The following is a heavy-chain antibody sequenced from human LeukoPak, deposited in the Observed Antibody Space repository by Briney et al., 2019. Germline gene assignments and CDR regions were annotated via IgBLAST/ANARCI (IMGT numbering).Heavy chain of an antibody. Sequence: GGSLRLSCAASGFTFSSYSMNWVRQAPGKGLEWVSSISSSSSYIYYADSVKGRFTISRDNAKNSLYLQMNSLRAEDTAVYYCARVRRLLWFGGGYYYYMDVWGKGTTVTISS. CDR2: ISSSSSYI. D-gene: IGHD3-10*01. J-gene: IGHJ6*03. CDR3: ARVRRLLWFGGGYYYYMDV. CDR1: GFTFSSYS. V-gene: IGHV3-21*01.